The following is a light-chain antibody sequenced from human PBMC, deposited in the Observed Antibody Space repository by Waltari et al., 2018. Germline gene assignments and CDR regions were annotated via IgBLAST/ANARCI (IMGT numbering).Light chain of an antibody. V-gene: IGKV3-15*01. CDR1: QSVKSN. CDR3: QQYNSWPLT. Sequence: EIVMTPSPAPLSVSPGERATLSCRASQSVKSNLAWYQQKPGQAPRLLFYGASTRATGIPARFSGSGSGTEFTLTISSLQSEDSAVYYCQQYNSWPLTFGGGTKVEIK. CDR2: GAS. J-gene: IGKJ4*01.